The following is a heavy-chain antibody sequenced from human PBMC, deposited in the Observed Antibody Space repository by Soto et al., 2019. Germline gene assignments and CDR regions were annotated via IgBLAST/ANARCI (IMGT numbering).Heavy chain of an antibody. Sequence: LRLSCVASGFTFSSFEMNWVRQAPGKGLEWISYISSGGKTTYYADSVKGRFTISRDNAKNSLYLQMSSLRAEDAAVYYCARNYIIYYDGSRAHYSWGRGTLVTVSS. CDR1: GFTFSSFE. V-gene: IGHV3-48*03. D-gene: IGHD3-22*01. CDR2: ISSGGKTT. J-gene: IGHJ5*02. CDR3: ARNYIIYYDGSRAHYS.